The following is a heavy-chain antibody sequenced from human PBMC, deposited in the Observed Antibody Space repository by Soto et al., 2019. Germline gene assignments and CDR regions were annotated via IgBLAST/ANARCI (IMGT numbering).Heavy chain of an antibody. V-gene: IGHV3-73*02. CDR2: IRSKANNYAT. J-gene: IGHJ2*01. CDR1: GFTFSGSA. CDR3: ARHALQYCGGDCYLLPHFAL. D-gene: IGHD2-21*02. Sequence: EVQLVESGGGLVQPGGSLKLSCAASGFTFSGSAMHWVRQASGKGLEWVGRIRSKANNYATVYAASGQGRFTISRDDSKNTSHLQMTSLKTEDTAVYYCARHALQYCGGDCYLLPHFALWGRGTLVTVSS.